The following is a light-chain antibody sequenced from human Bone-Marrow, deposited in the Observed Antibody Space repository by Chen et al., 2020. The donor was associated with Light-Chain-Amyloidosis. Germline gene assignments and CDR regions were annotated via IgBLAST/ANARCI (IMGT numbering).Light chain of an antibody. V-gene: IGLV6-57*01. CDR3: QSYQGSSQGV. CDR2: EDD. J-gene: IGLJ3*02. Sequence: NFMLTQTHSVSESPGKTVIISCTRSSGSIATNYVQRYQQRPGSSPTTVIYEDDQRPSGVPDRFSGSIDRSSNSASLTISGLKTEDEADYYCQSYQGSSQGVFGGGTKLTVL. CDR1: SGSIATNY.